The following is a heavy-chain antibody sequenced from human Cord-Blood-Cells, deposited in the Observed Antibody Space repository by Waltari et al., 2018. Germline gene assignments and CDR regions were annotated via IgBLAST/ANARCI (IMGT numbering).Heavy chain of an antibody. V-gene: IGHV4-34*01. J-gene: IGHJ3*02. D-gene: IGHD4-17*01. CDR2: INHSGST. CDR3: AMTVTTTDAFDI. CDR1: GGSFGGYY. Sequence: QVQLQQWGAGLLKPSEPLSLTCAVYGGSFGGYYWSWIRQPPGKGLEWIGEINHSGSTNYNPSLKSRVTISVDTSKNQFSLKLSSVTAADTAVYYCAMTVTTTDAFDIWGQGTMVTVSS.